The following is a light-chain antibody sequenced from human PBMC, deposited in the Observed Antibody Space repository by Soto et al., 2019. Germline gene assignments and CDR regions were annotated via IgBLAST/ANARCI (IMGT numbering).Light chain of an antibody. J-gene: IGLJ2*01. Sequence: QPVLTQPASVSGSPGQSITISCTGTSSDVGGYNYVSWYQQHPGKAPKLMIYDVSNRPSGVSNRFSGSKSGNTASLTISGLQAEDEADYYCSSYTSSSILLFGGGTKVTVL. CDR3: SSYTSSSILL. V-gene: IGLV2-14*01. CDR2: DVS. CDR1: SSDVGGYNY.